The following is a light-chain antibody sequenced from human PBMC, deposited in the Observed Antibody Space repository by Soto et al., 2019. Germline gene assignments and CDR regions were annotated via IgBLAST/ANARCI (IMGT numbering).Light chain of an antibody. Sequence: EIVMTQSPATLSVSPGERATLSCRASQSVGSNLAWYQQKPGQAPRLLIYGAATRATGIPARFSGSGSGTEFTLTISSLQSEDFGVYYCQQYHNWPAFGQGTKVDIK. J-gene: IGKJ1*01. CDR1: QSVGSN. CDR3: QQYHNWPA. V-gene: IGKV3-15*01. CDR2: GAA.